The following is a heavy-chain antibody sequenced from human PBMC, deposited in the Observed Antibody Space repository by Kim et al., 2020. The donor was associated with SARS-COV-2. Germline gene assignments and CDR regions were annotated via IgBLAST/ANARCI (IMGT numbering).Heavy chain of an antibody. CDR3: AKGRRLLYCSGGSCFSFDY. CDR1: GFTFSSYA. V-gene: IGHV3-23*01. J-gene: IGHJ4*02. CDR2: ISGSGGST. Sequence: GGSLRLSCAASGFTFSSYAMSWVRQAPGKGLEWVSAISGSGGSTYYADSVKGRFTISRDNSKNTLYLQMNSLRAEDTAVYYCAKGRRLLYCSGGSCFSFDYWGQGTLVTVSS. D-gene: IGHD2-15*01.